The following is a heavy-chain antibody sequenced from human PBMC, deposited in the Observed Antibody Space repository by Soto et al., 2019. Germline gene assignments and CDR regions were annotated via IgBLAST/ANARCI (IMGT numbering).Heavy chain of an antibody. D-gene: IGHD2-8*01. Sequence: VASVKVSCKASGGTFSSYAISWVRQAPGQGLEWMGGIIPIFGTANYAQKFQGRVTITADESTSTAYMELSSLRSEDTAVYYCASKLMVYALYYYYGMDVWGQGTTVTVSS. CDR1: GGTFSSYA. CDR3: ASKLMVYALYYYYGMDV. V-gene: IGHV1-69*13. CDR2: IIPIFGTA. J-gene: IGHJ6*02.